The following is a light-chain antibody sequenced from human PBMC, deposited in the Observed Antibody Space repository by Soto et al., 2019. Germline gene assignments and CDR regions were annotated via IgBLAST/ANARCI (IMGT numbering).Light chain of an antibody. Sequence: EIVLTQSPATLSLSPGERATLSCRASQSVRSYLAWYQQKPGQAPRLLIYHASNRATGIPARFSGSGSGTDFTLTISSLEPEDFAVYYCQHRSDWLTFGGATKVEIK. J-gene: IGKJ4*01. CDR3: QHRSDWLT. CDR1: QSVRSY. CDR2: HAS. V-gene: IGKV3-11*01.